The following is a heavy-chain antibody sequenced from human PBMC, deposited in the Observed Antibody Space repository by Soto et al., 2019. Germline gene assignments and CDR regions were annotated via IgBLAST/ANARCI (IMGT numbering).Heavy chain of an antibody. Sequence: EVQLVESGGGLVQPGGSLRVSCAASGFTFSTYSMNWVRQAPGKGLEWVSYMSSRSLTIYYTDSVKGRFTISRDNAKNALYPQMNSLRDVDTAVYYCARGGCSSDNGMDVWGQGTTVTVSS. V-gene: IGHV3-48*02. CDR2: MSSRSLTI. D-gene: IGHD6-6*01. J-gene: IGHJ6*02. CDR3: ARGGCSSDNGMDV. CDR1: GFTFSTYS.